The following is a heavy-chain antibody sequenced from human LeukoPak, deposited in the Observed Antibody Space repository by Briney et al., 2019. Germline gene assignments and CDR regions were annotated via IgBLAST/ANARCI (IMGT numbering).Heavy chain of an antibody. V-gene: IGHV1-3*01. J-gene: IGHJ4*02. D-gene: IGHD5-18*01. CDR3: ARAGYSYGYGWSRDRTYYFDY. CDR2: INAGNGNT. Sequence: VASVKVSCKASGYTFTSYAMHWVRQAPGQRLEWMGWINAGNGNTKYSQKFQGRVTITRDTSASTAYMELSSLRSEDTAVYYRARAGYSYGYGWSRDRTYYFDYWGQGTLVTVSS. CDR1: GYTFTSYA.